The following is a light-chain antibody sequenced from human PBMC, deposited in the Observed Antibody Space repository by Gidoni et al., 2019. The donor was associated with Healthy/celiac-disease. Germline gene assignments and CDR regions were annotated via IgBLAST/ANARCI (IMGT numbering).Light chain of an antibody. V-gene: IGKV3-20*01. CDR3: QQYGSSPPFT. Sequence: EIVLTQSPGTLSLSPGERDTLSCRASQSVSRSYLAWYQQKPGPAPRLLIYGASSRATGIPDRFSGSGSGTDFTLTISRLEPEDFAVYYCQQYGSSPPFTFGPGTKVDIK. CDR2: GAS. CDR1: QSVSRSY. J-gene: IGKJ3*01.